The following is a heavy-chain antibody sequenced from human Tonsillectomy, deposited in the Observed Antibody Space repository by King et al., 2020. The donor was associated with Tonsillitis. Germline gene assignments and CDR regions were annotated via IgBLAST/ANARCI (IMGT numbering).Heavy chain of an antibody. CDR2: IYHSGST. CDR1: GYSISSGYY. J-gene: IGHJ3*02. CDR3: ARFSRVSASSSYDAAFDI. Sequence: QLQESGPGLVKPSETLSITCTVSGYSISSGYYWGWVRQPPGKGLEWSGSIYHSGSTYYNPSHKSRVTIAVDTSKNLFYLTLSSVTAADTSVYYCARFSRVSASSSYDAAFDILGQGTMVPVSS. D-gene: IGHD3-22*01. V-gene: IGHV4-38-2*02.